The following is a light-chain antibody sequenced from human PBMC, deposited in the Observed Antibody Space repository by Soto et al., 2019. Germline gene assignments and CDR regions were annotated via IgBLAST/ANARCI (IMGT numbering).Light chain of an antibody. Sequence: DVVMTQTPLSLSVAPGQPASISCKSSQSLLHITGETFLFWYLQKPGQSPQLLIYEVSTRVSGGSGRISGSGSGTDFTLEISRVETDDVGIYYCMQSTQRPPTFGQGTRLGIE. CDR2: EVS. V-gene: IGKV2D-29*02. CDR1: QSLLHITGETF. J-gene: IGKJ5*01. CDR3: MQSTQRPPT.